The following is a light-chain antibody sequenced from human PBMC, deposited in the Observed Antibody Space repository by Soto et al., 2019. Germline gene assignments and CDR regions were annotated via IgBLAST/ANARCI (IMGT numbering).Light chain of an antibody. J-gene: IGKJ1*01. Sequence: ETVLTQSPGTLSLSPGQRATLSCRASQSISSSFLAWYQQKPGQAPRLLIYGASSRATGIPDRFSGSGSGTDFTLTISRLEPEDFAVYYCQQCGSSPETFGQGTKVDIK. CDR1: QSISSSF. CDR3: QQCGSSPET. V-gene: IGKV3-20*01. CDR2: GAS.